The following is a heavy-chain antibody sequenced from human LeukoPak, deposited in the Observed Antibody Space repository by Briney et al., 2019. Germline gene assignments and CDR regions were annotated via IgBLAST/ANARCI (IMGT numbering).Heavy chain of an antibody. J-gene: IGHJ4*02. V-gene: IGHV4-34*01. CDR3: ARDLPDSSGYIFDY. Sequence: SETLSLTCAVYGGSFSGYYWSWIRQPPGKGLEWIGEINHSGSTNYDPSLKSRVTISVDTSKNQFSLKLSSVTAADTAVYYCARDLPDSSGYIFDYWGQGTLVTVSS. CDR1: GGSFSGYY. D-gene: IGHD3-22*01. CDR2: INHSGST.